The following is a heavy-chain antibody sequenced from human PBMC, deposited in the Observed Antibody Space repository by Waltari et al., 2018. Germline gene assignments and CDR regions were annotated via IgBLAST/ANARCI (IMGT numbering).Heavy chain of an antibody. CDR2: INHSGST. Sequence: VQLQQWGAGLLKPSETLSLTCDVYGGSFSGYYWSGIRQPPGKGLEWIGEINHSGSTKYIPSIESRVTISVDTSKNQFSLKPSSVTAADTAVYDCARSLCSTGCPFDAGCYYDYYGMDGWGQGTTVTVSS. CDR3: ARSLCSTGCPFDAGCYYDYYGMDG. V-gene: IGHV4-34*01. D-gene: IGHD2-2*01. J-gene: IGHJ6*02. CDR1: GGSFSGYY.